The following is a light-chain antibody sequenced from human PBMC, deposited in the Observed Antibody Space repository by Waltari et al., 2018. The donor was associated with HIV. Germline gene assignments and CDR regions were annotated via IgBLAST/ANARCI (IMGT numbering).Light chain of an antibody. CDR2: YGR. V-gene: IGLV3-21*02. CDR1: NLGRKR. Sequence: SYVLTQPPSVSVAPGQTSRFTCGGDNLGRKRVHRNQQMPGQAPVLVVYYGRDRPSGIPERISGSNSGNTATLTISRVEAGDEADYYCQVWISPNDQLNWVFGGGTKLTVL. CDR3: QVWISPNDQLNWV. J-gene: IGLJ3*02.